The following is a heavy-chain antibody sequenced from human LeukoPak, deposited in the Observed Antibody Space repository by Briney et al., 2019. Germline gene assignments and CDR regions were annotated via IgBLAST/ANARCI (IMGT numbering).Heavy chain of an antibody. D-gene: IGHD3-22*01. J-gene: IGHJ4*02. CDR1: GYTFTSYY. CDR2: INPSGGST. CDR3: ARGPLYYYDSSGNHLDY. V-gene: IGHV1-46*01. Sequence: ASVKVSCKASGYTFTSYYMHWVRQAPGQGLEWMGIINPSGGSTSYAQKFQGRVTMTRDMSTSTVYMELSSLRSEDTAVYYCARGPLYYYDSSGNHLDYWGQGTLVTVSS.